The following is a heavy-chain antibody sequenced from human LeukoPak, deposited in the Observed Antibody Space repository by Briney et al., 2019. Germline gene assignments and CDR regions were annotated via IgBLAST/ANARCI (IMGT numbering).Heavy chain of an antibody. CDR1: GYSFTNFW. Sequence: GESLKISCKGSGYSFTNFWIGWVRQMPGKGLEWMGIIYPDDSDIRYSPSFQGQVTISADKSISTAYLQWSSLKASDTAVYYCASPNREVWFGELPEYWGQGTLVTVSS. D-gene: IGHD3-10*01. CDR3: ASPNREVWFGELPEY. J-gene: IGHJ4*02. CDR2: IYPDDSDI. V-gene: IGHV5-51*01.